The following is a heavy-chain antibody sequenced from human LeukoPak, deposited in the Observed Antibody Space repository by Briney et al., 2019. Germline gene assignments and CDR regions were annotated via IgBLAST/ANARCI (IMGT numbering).Heavy chain of an antibody. CDR3: AKEPYGGYDGTTYFDY. D-gene: IGHD5-12*01. CDR2: VSYDGSNK. CDR1: GFTFSSYA. Sequence: PGGSLRLSCAASGFTFSSYALHWVRQAPGKGLEWVAVVSYDGSNKYYADSVKGRFTISRDNSKNTLYLQMNSLRAEDTAVYYCAKEPYGGYDGTTYFDYWGQGTLVTVSS. V-gene: IGHV3-30*04. J-gene: IGHJ4*02.